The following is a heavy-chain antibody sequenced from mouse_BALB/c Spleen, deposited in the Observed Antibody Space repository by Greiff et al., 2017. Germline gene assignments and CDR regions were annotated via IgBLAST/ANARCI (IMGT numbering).Heavy chain of an antibody. J-gene: IGHJ1*01. D-gene: IGHD3-2*02. CDR2: ISNGGGST. CDR3: ARGEATSWYFDV. Sequence: EVQGVESGGGLVQPGGSLKLSCAASGFTFSSYTMSWVRQTPEKRLEWVAYISNGGGSTYYPDTVKGRFTISRDNAKNTLYLQMSSLKSEDTAMYYCARGEATSWYFDVWGAGTTVTVSS. V-gene: IGHV5-12-2*01. CDR1: GFTFSSYT.